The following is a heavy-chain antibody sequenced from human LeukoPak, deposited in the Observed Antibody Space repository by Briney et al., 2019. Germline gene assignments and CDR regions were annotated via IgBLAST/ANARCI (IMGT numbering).Heavy chain of an antibody. J-gene: IGHJ4*02. CDR1: GYTLTGYY. V-gene: IGHV1-2*02. CDR2: INPKPGAT. CDR3: ARDRVGSGWPRPYYFEV. Sequence: GASVKVSCKASGYTLTGYYLHWVRQAPAQGLEWMGWINPKPGATHSAQKFQGRITMTRDTSISTAYMDLSRLRSDDTAVYYCARDRVGSGWPRPYYFEVWGQGTLVTVSS. D-gene: IGHD6-19*01.